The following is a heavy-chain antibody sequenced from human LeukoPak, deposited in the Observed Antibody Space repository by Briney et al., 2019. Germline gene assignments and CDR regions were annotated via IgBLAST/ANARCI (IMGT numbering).Heavy chain of an antibody. CDR2: INSDGSTI. CDR1: GFTFSRYW. CDR3: ARVTVSSSEVIFDY. Sequence: PGGSLRLSCAASGFTFSRYWMHWVRQAPGKGLVWVSRINSDGSTITYADSVKGRFTISRDNAKNTLYLQMNSLRAEDTAVYYCARVTVSSSEVIFDYWGQGSLVTVSS. J-gene: IGHJ4*02. V-gene: IGHV3-74*01. D-gene: IGHD1-20*01.